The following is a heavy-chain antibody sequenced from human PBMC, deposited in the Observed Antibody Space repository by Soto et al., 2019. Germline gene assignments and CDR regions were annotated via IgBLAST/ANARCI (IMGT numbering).Heavy chain of an antibody. J-gene: IGHJ6*03. CDR2: ISSSSSTI. CDR1: GFTFSSYS. Sequence: GGSLRLSCAASGFTFSSYSMNWVRQAPGKGLEWVSYISSSSSTIYYADSVKGRFTISRDNAKNSLYLQMNSLRAEDTAVYYCASVAYCGGDCYPYYYYYYMDVWGKGTTVTVS. CDR3: ASVAYCGGDCYPYYYYYYMDV. D-gene: IGHD2-21*02. V-gene: IGHV3-48*04.